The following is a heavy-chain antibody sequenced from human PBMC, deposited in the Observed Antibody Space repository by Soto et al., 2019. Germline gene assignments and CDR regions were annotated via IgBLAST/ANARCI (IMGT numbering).Heavy chain of an antibody. D-gene: IGHD3-22*01. J-gene: IGHJ3*02. CDR1: GLTFSTYW. V-gene: IGHV3-7*04. CDR2: IKPDGSEK. CDR3: ARGDYYDSSGPFSDAFDI. Sequence: EMQLVESGGGLVQPGGSLRLSCAASGLTFSTYWMSWVRQAPGKGLEWVANIKPDGSEKWYVDSVKGRSTISRDNTKNSLYLQLNSLRVEDTAVYYCARGDYYDSSGPFSDAFDIWGQGTMVTVSS.